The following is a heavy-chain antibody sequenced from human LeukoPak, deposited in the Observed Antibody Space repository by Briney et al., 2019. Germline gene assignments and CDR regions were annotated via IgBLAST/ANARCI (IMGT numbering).Heavy chain of an antibody. CDR2: VYTSGSF. J-gene: IGHJ4*02. Sequence: SETLSLTCTVSGASISSYYWSWIRQPAGKGLEWIGRVYTSGSFNYNSSLRGRVFMSVDRSTNQFSLKLSSVTAADTAVYYCAGRNYWGQGILVTVSS. V-gene: IGHV4-4*07. CDR3: AGRNY. CDR1: GASISSYY.